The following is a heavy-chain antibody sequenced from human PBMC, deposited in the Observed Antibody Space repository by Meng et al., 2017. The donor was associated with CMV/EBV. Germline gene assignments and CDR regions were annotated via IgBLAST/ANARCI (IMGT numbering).Heavy chain of an antibody. CDR1: GGTFSSYA. D-gene: IGHD2-2*01. V-gene: IGHV1-69*05. J-gene: IGHJ6*02. CDR3: ALGYCSSTSCYSYYYYGMDV. CDR2: IIPILGTA. Sequence: SVKVSCKASGGTFSSYAISWVRQAPGQGLEWMGGIIPILGTANYAQKFQGRVTITTDESTSTAYMELSSLRSEDTAVYYCALGYCSSTSCYSYYYYGMDVWGQGTTVTVSS.